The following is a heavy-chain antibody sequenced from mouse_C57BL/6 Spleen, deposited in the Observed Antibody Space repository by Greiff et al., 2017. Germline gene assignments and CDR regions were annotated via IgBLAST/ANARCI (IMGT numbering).Heavy chain of an antibody. J-gene: IGHJ2*01. D-gene: IGHD1-1*01. CDR3: ARGIFYYGSSYDC. V-gene: IGHV1-55*01. CDR1: GYTFTSYW. CDR2: IYPGSGST. Sequence: VQLQQPGAELVKPGASVKMSCKASGYTFTSYWITWVKQRPGQGLEWIGDIYPGSGSTNYNEKFKSKATLTVDTSSSTAYMQLSSLTSEDSAVYYCARGIFYYGSSYDCWGQGTTLTVSS.